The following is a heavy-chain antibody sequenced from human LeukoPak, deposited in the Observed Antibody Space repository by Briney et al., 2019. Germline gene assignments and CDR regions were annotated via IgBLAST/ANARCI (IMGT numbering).Heavy chain of an antibody. V-gene: IGHV3-53*01. CDR3: ARSYPSHGSALDI. CDR1: GLTVSSNY. D-gene: IGHD1-26*01. Sequence: GGSLRLSCAASGLTVSSNYMSWVRQAPGKGLEWGSVIYSGCSTYYADSVKGRFTISRDNSKNTLYLQMNSLRAEDTAVYYCARSYPSHGSALDIWGQGTMVTVSS. J-gene: IGHJ3*02. CDR2: IYSGCST.